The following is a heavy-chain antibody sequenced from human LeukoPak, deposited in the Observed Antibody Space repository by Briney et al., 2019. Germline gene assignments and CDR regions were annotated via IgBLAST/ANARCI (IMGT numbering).Heavy chain of an antibody. CDR2: ISGSSGST. Sequence: GGSLRLTCAASGFTFSSYAMSWVRQAPGKGREWVSAISGSSGSTYYADSVKGRFTISRDNSKNTLYLQMSSLRAEDTAVYYCAKGLDGYNSLCDYWGQGTLVTVSS. D-gene: IGHD5-24*01. CDR3: AKGLDGYNSLCDY. V-gene: IGHV3-23*01. CDR1: GFTFSSYA. J-gene: IGHJ4*02.